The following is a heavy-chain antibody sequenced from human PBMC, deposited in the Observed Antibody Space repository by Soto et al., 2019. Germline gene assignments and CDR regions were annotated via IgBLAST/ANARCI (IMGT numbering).Heavy chain of an antibody. CDR3: VHRRKANSSFQNWFEP. J-gene: IGHJ5*02. CDR2: FYWDDEK. D-gene: IGHD3-22*01. Sequence: QITLKESGPTLVKPTQTLTLTCTFSGFSLSTTGVGVGWIRQPPGKALEWLAIFYWDDEKRYSPSLKSRLTITKDTAKNQVVLTMTNMDPVDTATSYWVHRRKANSSFQNWFEPWGQGMLVTVSS. V-gene: IGHV2-5*02. CDR1: GFSLSTTGVG.